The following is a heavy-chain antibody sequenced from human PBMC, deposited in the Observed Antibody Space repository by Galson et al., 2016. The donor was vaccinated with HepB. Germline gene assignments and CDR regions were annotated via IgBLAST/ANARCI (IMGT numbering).Heavy chain of an antibody. Sequence: SETLSLTCIVSGASINNGDYYWGWIRQSPGKGLEWIGNIYYSGSTYYNPSLRSRVTISVDTSKNQFSLKLDSVTAADTAVYYCARTVEYKGPYFDRWGQGTLATVSS. V-gene: IGHV4-39*01. CDR1: GASINNGDYY. J-gene: IGHJ4*02. CDR2: IYYSGST. D-gene: IGHD1-1*01. CDR3: ARTVEYKGPYFDR.